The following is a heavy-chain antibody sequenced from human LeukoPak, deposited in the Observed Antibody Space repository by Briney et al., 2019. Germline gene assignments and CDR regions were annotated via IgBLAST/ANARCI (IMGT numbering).Heavy chain of an antibody. CDR3: ARYDEADRHFDY. CDR1: GFTFSSYW. D-gene: IGHD3-3*01. CDR2: ISSDGTST. Sequence: GGSLRLSCAASGFTFSSYWMHWVRHAPGKGLVWVSRISSDGTSTSYADSVKGRFTISRDNAKNTLYLQMNSLRAEDTSVYYCARYDEADRHFDYWGQGTLVTVSS. V-gene: IGHV3-74*01. J-gene: IGHJ4*02.